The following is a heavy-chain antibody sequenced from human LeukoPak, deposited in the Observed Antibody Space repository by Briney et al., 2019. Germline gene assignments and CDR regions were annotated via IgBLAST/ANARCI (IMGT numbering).Heavy chain of an antibody. V-gene: IGHV3-21*06. CDR3: AGINDYGDPTGAFDI. CDR1: GFTFSSYS. J-gene: IGHJ3*02. Sequence: PGGSLRLSCAASGFTFSSYSMNWVRQAPGKGLEWVSSISSSSSYIHYADSLKGRFSISRDSAKNSLNLQMNSLRAEDTAVYYCAGINDYGDPTGAFDIWGQGTMVTVSS. CDR2: ISSSSSYI. D-gene: IGHD4-17*01.